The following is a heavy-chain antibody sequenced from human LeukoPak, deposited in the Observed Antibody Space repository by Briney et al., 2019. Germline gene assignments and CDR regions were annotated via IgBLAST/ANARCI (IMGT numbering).Heavy chain of an antibody. J-gene: IGHJ4*02. D-gene: IGHD6-13*01. CDR1: GFSLSTSGMC. CDR3: ARTYMGIAALPSIYFDY. V-gene: IGHV2-70*11. CDR2: IDWDDDK. Sequence: SGPTLVNPTQTLTLTCTFSGFSLSTSGMCVSWIRQPPGKALEWLARIDWDDDKYYSTSLKTRLTISKATSKTQVVLTMTNMDPVDTATYYCARTYMGIAALPSIYFDYWGQGTLVTVSS.